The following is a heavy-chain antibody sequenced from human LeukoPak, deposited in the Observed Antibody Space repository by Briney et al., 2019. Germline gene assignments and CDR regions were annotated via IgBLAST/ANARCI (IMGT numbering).Heavy chain of an antibody. CDR2: INTNTGNP. CDR1: GYTLTTYA. J-gene: IGHJ4*02. CDR3: ATGGSVGALVY. V-gene: IGHV7-4-1*02. Sequence: GASVKVSCKASGYTLTTYAMNWVRQAPGQGLEWMGWINTNTGNPTYAQGFTGRFVFSLDTSVSTAYLQISSLKAEDTAVYYCATGGSVGALVYWGQGTLVTVSS. D-gene: IGHD1-26*01.